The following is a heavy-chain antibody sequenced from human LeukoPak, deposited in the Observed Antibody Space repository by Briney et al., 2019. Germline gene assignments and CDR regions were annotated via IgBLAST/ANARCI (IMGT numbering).Heavy chain of an antibody. D-gene: IGHD6-13*01. V-gene: IGHV3-30*04. CDR1: GFSFSSPP. Sequence: GGSLRLSCAASGFSFSSPPMHWVRQAPGKGLEWVAFISYDESNKYYADSVKGRFTISRDNSKNALYLQMNSLRAEDTAVYYCARAGYSSSYLDYWGQGTLVSVSS. CDR3: ARAGYSSSYLDY. CDR2: ISYDESNK. J-gene: IGHJ4*02.